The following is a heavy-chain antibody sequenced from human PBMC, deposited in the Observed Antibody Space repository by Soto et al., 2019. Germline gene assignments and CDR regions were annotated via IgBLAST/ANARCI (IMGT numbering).Heavy chain of an antibody. V-gene: IGHV3-48*03. CDR2: INKNGGTV. Sequence: VQLVESGGGLVQPGGSLRLSCAVFGVTLSSYEMNWVRQAPGKGLERVSYINKNGGTVSYTDSVKGRFTISRDNAENSLHLQMNSLRAEDTAVYYCATGVWYYFDYWGQGALVTVSS. D-gene: IGHD3-16*01. CDR1: GVTLSSYE. J-gene: IGHJ4*02. CDR3: ATGVWYYFDY.